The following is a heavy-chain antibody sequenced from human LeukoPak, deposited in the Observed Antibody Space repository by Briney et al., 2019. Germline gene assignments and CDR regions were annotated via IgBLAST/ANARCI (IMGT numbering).Heavy chain of an antibody. J-gene: IGHJ4*02. CDR2: IYSGGST. CDR1: GFTVSSNY. CDR3: ARGYCSGGSCRRTPFDY. D-gene: IGHD2-15*01. Sequence: GGSLRLSCAASGFTVSSNYMSWVRQAPGKGLEWVSVIYSGGSTYYADSVKGRFTISRDNSKNTLYFQMNSLRAEDTAVYYCARGYCSGGSCRRTPFDYWGQGTLVTVSS. V-gene: IGHV3-66*01.